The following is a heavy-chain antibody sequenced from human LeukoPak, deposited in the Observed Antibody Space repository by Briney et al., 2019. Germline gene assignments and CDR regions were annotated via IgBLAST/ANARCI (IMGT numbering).Heavy chain of an antibody. Sequence: SETLSLTCTVSGGSISSYYWSWIRQPPGKGLEWIGYIYYSGSTNYNPSLKSRVTISVDTSKNQFSLKLTSVTAADTAVYYCAMTTMVTTFRYAFDLWGQGTMVTVSS. J-gene: IGHJ3*01. CDR1: GGSISSYY. V-gene: IGHV4-59*12. CDR2: IYYSGST. CDR3: AMTTMVTTFRYAFDL. D-gene: IGHD4-17*01.